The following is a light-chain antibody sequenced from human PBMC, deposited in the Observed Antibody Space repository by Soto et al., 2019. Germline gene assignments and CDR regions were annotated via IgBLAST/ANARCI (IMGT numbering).Light chain of an antibody. Sequence: IVLTQSPGPLSLAPGERATLSCRASQRVSNNYVVWYQQKPGQSPRLLIHDASSRATGIPDRFSGSGSGTDFTLTISRLELEDFAVYYCQQSAVSPLTFGQGTRVDIK. V-gene: IGKV3-20*01. J-gene: IGKJ1*01. CDR3: QQSAVSPLT. CDR2: DAS. CDR1: QRVSNNY.